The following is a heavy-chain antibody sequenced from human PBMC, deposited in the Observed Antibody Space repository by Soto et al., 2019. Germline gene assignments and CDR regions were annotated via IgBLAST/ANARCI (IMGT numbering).Heavy chain of an antibody. V-gene: IGHV4-38-2*02. CDR2: IYHSGST. J-gene: IGHJ4*02. CDR3: ARDPPDSSGYYYFGY. D-gene: IGHD3-22*01. CDR1: GYSISSGYY. Sequence: NPSETLSLTCAVSGYSISSGYYCGWIRQPPGKGLEWIGSIYHSGSTYYNPSLKSRVTISVDTSKNQFSPKLSSVTAADTAVYYCARDPPDSSGYYYFGYWGQGTLVTVSS.